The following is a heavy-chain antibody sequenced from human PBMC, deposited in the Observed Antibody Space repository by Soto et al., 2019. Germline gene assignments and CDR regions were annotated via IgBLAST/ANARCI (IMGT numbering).Heavy chain of an antibody. CDR3: ARIRGLVALWPFYDY. J-gene: IGHJ4*02. CDR1: GGSIRSYY. CDR2: IYYSGNT. D-gene: IGHD3-16*01. Sequence: SAALSLTWPVSGGSIRSYYWSWSLQPPGKGLEWIAYIYYSGNTNYNPSLKSRVNISIDMSKNQFSLKLSSVTAADTAVYSCARIRGLVALWPFYDYSGQG. V-gene: IGHV4-59*01.